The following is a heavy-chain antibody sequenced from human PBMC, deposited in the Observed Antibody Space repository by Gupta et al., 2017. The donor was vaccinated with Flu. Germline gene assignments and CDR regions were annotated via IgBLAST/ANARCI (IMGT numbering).Heavy chain of an antibody. D-gene: IGHD3-3*01. CDR3: ASGVDHLGA. V-gene: IGHV7-4-1*02. CDR2: INTEVENP. J-gene: IGHJ4*02. CDR1: SYA. Sequence: SYALKWVRQAPGQGLEWIGLINTEVENPTSALAFKGRFVFSWDTSVMTAFLEISGLKPDDTGMEVCASGVDHLGAWGPGTLVTVSS.